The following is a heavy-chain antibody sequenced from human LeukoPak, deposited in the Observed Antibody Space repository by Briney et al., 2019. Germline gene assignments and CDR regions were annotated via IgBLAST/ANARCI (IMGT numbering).Heavy chain of an antibody. CDR3: AKGGPYSDSSQSWFAP. Sequence: GGSLRLSCAASGFSFANYAMSWVRQAPGKGLEWVSSIRGGGGSTNYADSVKGRFTISRDNSKNTLSLQMNSLRAEDTALYYCAKGGPYSDSSQSWFAPWGQGTLVTVSS. J-gene: IGHJ5*02. CDR2: IRGGGGST. CDR1: GFSFANYA. D-gene: IGHD6-13*01. V-gene: IGHV3-23*01.